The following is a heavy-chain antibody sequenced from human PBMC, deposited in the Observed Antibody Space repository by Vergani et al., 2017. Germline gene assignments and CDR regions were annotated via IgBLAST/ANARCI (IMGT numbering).Heavy chain of an antibody. V-gene: IGHV1-69*11. Sequence: QGQLVQSGAEVKKPGSSMKVSCKASGGAFSSYAINWVRQAPGQGLEWMGRIIPIIGTTNYAQKFQGRVTIAADEFSSTVFMELSSLTYEDTAVYYCARDVPVFCCGGRCYPGNDQYYAMEFWGQGTTVTVSS. CDR1: GGAFSSYA. D-gene: IGHD2-15*01. CDR2: IIPIIGTT. J-gene: IGHJ6*02. CDR3: ARDVPVFCCGGRCYPGNDQYYAMEF.